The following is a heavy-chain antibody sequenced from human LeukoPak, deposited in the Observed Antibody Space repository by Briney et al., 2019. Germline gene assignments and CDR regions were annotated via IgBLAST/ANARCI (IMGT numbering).Heavy chain of an antibody. D-gene: IGHD4-17*01. CDR1: GGSISSSSYY. V-gene: IGHV4-39*07. CDR2: IYYSGST. Sequence: SETLSLTCTVSGGSISSSSYYWGWIRQPPGKGLEWIGSIYYSGSTYYNPSLKSRVTISVDTPKNQFSLKLSSVTAADTAVYYCARAQDYGDYVVVGAFDIWGQGTMVTVSS. CDR3: ARAQDYGDYVVVGAFDI. J-gene: IGHJ3*02.